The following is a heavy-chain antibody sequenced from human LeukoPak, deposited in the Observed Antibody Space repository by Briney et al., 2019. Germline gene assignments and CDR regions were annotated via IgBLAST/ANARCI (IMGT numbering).Heavy chain of an antibody. CDR1: GFTFSSYA. J-gene: IGHJ4*02. Sequence: GRSLRLSCAASGFTFSSYAMHWVRQAPGKGLEWVAVISYDGSNKYYADSVKGRFTISSDNSKNTLYLQMNSLRAEDTAVYYCARDYSIVYWGQGTLVTVSS. CDR2: ISYDGSNK. CDR3: ARDYSIVY. D-gene: IGHD4-11*01. V-gene: IGHV3-30*04.